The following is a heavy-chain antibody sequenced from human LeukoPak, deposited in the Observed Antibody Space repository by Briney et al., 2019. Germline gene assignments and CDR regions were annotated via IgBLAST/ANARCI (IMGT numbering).Heavy chain of an antibody. J-gene: IGHJ4*02. D-gene: IGHD2-21*02. CDR2: IYSGGST. V-gene: IGHV3-53*05. Sequence: GGSLRLSCAASGFTVSSNYMSWVRQAPGKGLEWVSVIYSGGSTYYADSVKGRFTISRDNSKNTQYLQMNSLRAEDTAVYYCAKDGRGGGDSNFDYWGQGTLVTVSS. CDR3: AKDGRGGGDSNFDY. CDR1: GFTVSSNY.